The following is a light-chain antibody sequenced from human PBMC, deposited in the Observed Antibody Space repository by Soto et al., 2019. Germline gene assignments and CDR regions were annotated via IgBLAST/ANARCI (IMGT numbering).Light chain of an antibody. CDR2: GAS. CDR3: QQVNGYPIT. J-gene: IGKJ1*01. CDR1: QGLSTY. V-gene: IGKV1-9*01. Sequence: EIPLTQSASFLSACVGDGVTIXCRASQGLSTYLGWFQQKPGKARKHLIYGASTWQSGVPSRFSGSGSGTEFTLAISSLQPEDFATYYCQQVNGYPITFGQGTKVDIK.